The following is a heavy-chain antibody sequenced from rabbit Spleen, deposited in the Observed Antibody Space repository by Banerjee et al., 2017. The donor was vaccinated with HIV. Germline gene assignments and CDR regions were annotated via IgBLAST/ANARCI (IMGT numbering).Heavy chain of an antibody. Sequence: QLVESGGGLVQPGGSLTLSCKASGFDFSTYSMSWVRQAPGKGLEWIGYIDPLFINTYYASWVNGRFTISRDDAQNTLYLQLNSLTAADTATYFCVRDRANIGGDYGPYYFDLWGPGTLVTVS. CDR3: VRDRANIGGDYGPYYFDL. CDR2: IDPLFINT. J-gene: IGHJ4*01. CDR1: GFDFSTYS. V-gene: IGHV1S7*01. D-gene: IGHD2-1*01.